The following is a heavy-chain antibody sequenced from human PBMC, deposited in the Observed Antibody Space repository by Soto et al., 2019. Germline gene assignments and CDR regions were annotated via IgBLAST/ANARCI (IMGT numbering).Heavy chain of an antibody. CDR2: IKGDEITT. J-gene: IGHJ3*02. V-gene: IGHV3-74*01. CDR1: GFTFSNYW. CDR3: AKDGPPEVDHVFDI. D-gene: IGHD1-26*01. Sequence: GGSLRLSCAASGFTFSNYWIHWVRQAPGKGLVWVSRIKGDEITTNYADSVKGRFTISRDNSKNTLYLQMNSLRAEDTAVDYCAKDGPPEVDHVFDIWGQGTMVPVSS.